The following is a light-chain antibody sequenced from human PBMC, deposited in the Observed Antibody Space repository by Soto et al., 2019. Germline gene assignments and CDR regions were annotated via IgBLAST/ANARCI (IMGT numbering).Light chain of an antibody. CDR2: DAS. CDR1: QSVSRY. Sequence: EIVLTQSPAILSLSPGKRATLSCRASQSVSRYLAWYQQKPGQAPRLLIYDASNRATGIPARFSGSGSGPDFTLTISSLEPEDFAVYYCQQRSDWPRTFGQGTKVEIK. CDR3: QQRSDWPRT. V-gene: IGKV3-11*01. J-gene: IGKJ1*01.